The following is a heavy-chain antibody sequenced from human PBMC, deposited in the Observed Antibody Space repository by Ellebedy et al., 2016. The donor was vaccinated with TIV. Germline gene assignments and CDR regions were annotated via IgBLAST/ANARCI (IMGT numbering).Heavy chain of an antibody. CDR1: GFTFSSYS. CDR3: ARSGYGDYEIFDY. CDR2: MSYDGSNE. J-gene: IGHJ4*02. D-gene: IGHD4-17*01. V-gene: IGHV3-30*04. Sequence: GGSLRLSXAASGFTFSSYSMHWVRQAPGKGLEWVALMSYDGSNEQYADSVKGRFTISRDNSKNTLYLQMNSLRADDTAVYYCARSGYGDYEIFDYWGQGTLVTVSS.